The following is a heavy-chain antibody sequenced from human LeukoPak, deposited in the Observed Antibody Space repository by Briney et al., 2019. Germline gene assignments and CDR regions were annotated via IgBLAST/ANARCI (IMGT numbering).Heavy chain of an antibody. CDR1: GGSISSYY. CDR3: ARYLAAAGTRFYYYYYMDV. D-gene: IGHD6-13*01. CDR2: IYYSGST. Sequence: SETLSLTCTVSGGSISSYYWSWIWQPPGKGLEWIGYIYYSGSTNYNPSLKSRVTISVDTSKNQFSLKLSSVTAADTAVYYCARYLAAAGTRFYYYYYMDVWGKGTTVTISS. J-gene: IGHJ6*03. V-gene: IGHV4-59*12.